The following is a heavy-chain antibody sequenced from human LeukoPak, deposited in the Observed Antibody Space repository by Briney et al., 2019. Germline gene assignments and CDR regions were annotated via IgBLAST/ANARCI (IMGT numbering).Heavy chain of an antibody. CDR2: ISSSSSYI. Sequence: GGSLRLSCAASGFTFSSYSMHWVRQAPGKGLEWVSSISSSSSYIYYADSVKGRFTISRDNAKNSLYLQMNSLRAGDRVVYYCVGGVTMLVVVIDYWGQGTLVTVSS. V-gene: IGHV3-21*01. CDR1: GFTFSSYS. CDR3: VGGVTMLVVVIDY. D-gene: IGHD3-22*01. J-gene: IGHJ4*02.